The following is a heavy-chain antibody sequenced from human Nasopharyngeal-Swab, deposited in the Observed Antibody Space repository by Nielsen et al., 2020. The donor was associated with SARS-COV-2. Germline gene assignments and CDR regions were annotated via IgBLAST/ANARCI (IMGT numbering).Heavy chain of an antibody. V-gene: IGHV3-30-3*01. D-gene: IGHD5-18*01. CDR3: ARAEGYSYGPLIYYYYMDV. CDR2: ISYDGSNK. J-gene: IGHJ6*03. Sequence: VCHAPGKGVWWVAVISYDGSNKYYADSVKGRFTISRDNSKNTLYLQMNSLRAEDTAVYYCARAEGYSYGPLIYYYYMDVWGKGTTVTVSS.